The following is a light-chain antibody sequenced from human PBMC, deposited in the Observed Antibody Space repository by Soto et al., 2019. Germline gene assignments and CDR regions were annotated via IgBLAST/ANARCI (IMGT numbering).Light chain of an antibody. Sequence: DIQLTQSPSFLSASVGDSVTITCRTSHDISSYLAWYQQKPGKAPQLLISAASTLQSGVPSRFSGSGSGTEFTLTISSLQPEDFATYYCQQLKSYPLSFGGGTKVEI. V-gene: IGKV1-9*01. J-gene: IGKJ4*01. CDR1: HDISSY. CDR2: AAS. CDR3: QQLKSYPLS.